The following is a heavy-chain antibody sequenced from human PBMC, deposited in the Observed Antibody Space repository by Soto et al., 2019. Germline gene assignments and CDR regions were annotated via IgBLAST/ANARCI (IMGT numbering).Heavy chain of an antibody. D-gene: IGHD3-10*01. V-gene: IGHV1-18*01. CDR3: ARDREGIFAFDI. Sequence: ASVKVSCKASGYTFTSYGISWVRQAPGQGLEWMGWISAYNGNTNYAQKLQGRVTMTTDTSTSTAYMELRSLRSDDTAVYYWARDREGIFAFDIWGQGTMVTVSS. CDR1: GYTFTSYG. CDR2: ISAYNGNT. J-gene: IGHJ3*02.